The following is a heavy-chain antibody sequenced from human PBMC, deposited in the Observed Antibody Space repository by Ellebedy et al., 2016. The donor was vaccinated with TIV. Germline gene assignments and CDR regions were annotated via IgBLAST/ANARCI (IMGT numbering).Heavy chain of an antibody. D-gene: IGHD6-19*01. CDR2: IDPSDSYT. J-gene: IGHJ4*02. V-gene: IGHV5-10-1*01. CDR3: ARQTEPGIAVAGLFF. Sequence: GESLKISCKGSGYIFTTYYINWVRQMPGKGLEWMGKIDPSDSYTTYSPSFQGHVTISADKSLSTAYLQWSSVRASDTAMYYCARQTEPGIAVAGLFFWGQGTLVTVSS. CDR1: GYIFTTYY.